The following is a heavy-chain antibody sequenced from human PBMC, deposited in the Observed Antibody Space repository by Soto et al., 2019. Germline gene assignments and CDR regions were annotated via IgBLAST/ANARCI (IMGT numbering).Heavy chain of an antibody. CDR3: ARELRSLPQAAAFDI. CDR1: GFTFSSYA. J-gene: IGHJ3*02. V-gene: IGHV3-30-3*01. CDR2: ISYDGSNK. Sequence: GGSLRLSCAASGFTFSSYAMHWVRQAPGKGLEWVAVISYDGSNKYYADSVKGRFTISRDNSKNTLYLQMNSLRAEDTAVYYCARELRSLPQAAAFDIWCQGTMVTVSS. D-gene: IGHD1-26*01.